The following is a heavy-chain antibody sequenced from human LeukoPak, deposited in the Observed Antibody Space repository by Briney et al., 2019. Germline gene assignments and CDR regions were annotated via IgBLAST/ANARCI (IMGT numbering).Heavy chain of an antibody. CDR3: AVNSGDCSSTSCYMDY. J-gene: IGHJ4*02. Sequence: SETLSLTCAVYGGSFSGYYWSWIRQPPGKGLEWIGEINHSGSTNYNPSLKSRVTISVDTSENQFSLKLSSVTAADTAVYYCAVNSGDCSSTSCYMDYWGQGTLVTVSS. CDR1: GGSFSGYY. V-gene: IGHV4-34*01. CDR2: INHSGST. D-gene: IGHD2-2*02.